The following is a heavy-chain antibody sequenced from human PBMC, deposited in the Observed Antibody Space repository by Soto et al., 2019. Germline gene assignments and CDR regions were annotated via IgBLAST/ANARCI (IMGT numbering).Heavy chain of an antibody. D-gene: IGHD2-2*01. CDR2: IYYSGST. CDR1: GGSVSSGSYY. Sequence: SETLSLTCTVSGGSVSSGSYYWSWIRQPPGKGLEWIGYIYYSGSTNYNPSLKSRVTISVDTSKNQFSLKLSSVTAADTAVYYGERDLEDFVVLTAARTRRWFDPWGQGTLVTVSS. CDR3: ERDLEDFVVLTAARTRRWFDP. J-gene: IGHJ5*02. V-gene: IGHV4-61*01.